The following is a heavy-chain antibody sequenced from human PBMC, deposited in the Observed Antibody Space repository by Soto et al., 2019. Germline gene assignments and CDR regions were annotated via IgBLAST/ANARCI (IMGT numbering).Heavy chain of an antibody. D-gene: IGHD2-2*01. V-gene: IGHV3-23*01. CDR3: ATQQDAHYYYYGLDV. CDR2: ISGSGGNT. Sequence: EVQLLESGGGLVQPGGSLRLSCAASGFTFSISAMSWVRQAPGKGLEWVSAISGSGGNTYSADSVKGRCTISRDNSKNTMYLQMNSLRVEDTAVYYCATQQDAHYYYYGLDVWGQGTTVTVSS. J-gene: IGHJ6*02. CDR1: GFTFSISA.